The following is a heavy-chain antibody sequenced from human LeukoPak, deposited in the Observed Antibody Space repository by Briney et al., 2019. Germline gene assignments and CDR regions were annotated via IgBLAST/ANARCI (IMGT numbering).Heavy chain of an antibody. J-gene: IGHJ4*02. V-gene: IGHV3-30*02. CDR3: ASALVVISPFDY. Sequence: GGSLRLSCAASGFTFSSYSMHWVRQAPGKGLEWVAFIRYDGSNKYYADSVKGRFTISRDNSKNTLYLQMNSLRAEDTAVYYCASALVVISPFDYWGQGTLVTVSS. CDR1: GFTFSSYS. D-gene: IGHD3-22*01. CDR2: IRYDGSNK.